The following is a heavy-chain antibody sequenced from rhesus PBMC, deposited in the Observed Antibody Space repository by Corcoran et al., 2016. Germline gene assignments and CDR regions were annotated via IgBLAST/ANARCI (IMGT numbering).Heavy chain of an antibody. CDR1: VGSVSGSY. D-gene: IGHD4-29*01. V-gene: IGHV4-165*01. CDR3: ARGFDYGTY. J-gene: IGHJ4*01. Sequence: QLQLQESGPRLVTPTATLSLTCAVSVGSVSGSYWSWIRQAPGKGLEWIGDIGGSSGSTNYNPSLKSRVTISKDTSKNQFSLKLSSVTAADTAVYYCARGFDYGTYWGQGVLVTVSS. CDR2: IGGSSGST.